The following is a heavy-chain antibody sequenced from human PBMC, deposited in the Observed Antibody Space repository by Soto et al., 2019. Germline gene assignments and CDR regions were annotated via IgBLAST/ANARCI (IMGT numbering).Heavy chain of an antibody. D-gene: IGHD5-12*01. CDR1: GFSLSTSGMC. V-gene: IGHV2-70*01. Sequence: SGPTLVNPTQTLTLTCTFSGFSLSTSGMCVSWIRQPPGKAQEWLALIDWDDDKSYSTSLKSRLTISKDTSKSQVVLTMTNMDPVDTATYYCARSSSGYDSLDYWGQGTLVTVSS. J-gene: IGHJ4*02. CDR2: IDWDDDK. CDR3: ARSSSGYDSLDY.